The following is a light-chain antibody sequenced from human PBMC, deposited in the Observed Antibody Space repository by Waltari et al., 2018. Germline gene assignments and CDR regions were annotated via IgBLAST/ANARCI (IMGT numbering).Light chain of an antibody. J-gene: IGLJ3*02. CDR1: ALAKQF. V-gene: IGLV3-25*03. Sequence: SYELTQPPSVSVSPGQTAKITCSGDALAKQFVYWYQQKSGKAPVLVIYKDTERPSGIPERFSGSTSGTTVTLTISGAQAQDEADYYCQSTDRTDAYPGVFGGGTRLTVL. CDR3: QSTDRTDAYPGV. CDR2: KDT.